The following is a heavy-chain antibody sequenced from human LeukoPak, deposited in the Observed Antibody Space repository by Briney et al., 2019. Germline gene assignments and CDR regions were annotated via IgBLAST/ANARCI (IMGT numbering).Heavy chain of an antibody. Sequence: PSETLSLTFAVSAGSICNSYCSWARQPPGKGLEVIGYISTGGDINYNPSLRSRATMSITTSNNQLSLKLTSVTTADTAVYFCVRGPGRGYDLEPWGQGSLVTVSS. V-gene: IGHV4-4*08. CDR3: VRGPGRGYDLEP. J-gene: IGHJ5*02. CDR1: AGSICNSY. CDR2: ISTGGDI. D-gene: IGHD3-22*01.